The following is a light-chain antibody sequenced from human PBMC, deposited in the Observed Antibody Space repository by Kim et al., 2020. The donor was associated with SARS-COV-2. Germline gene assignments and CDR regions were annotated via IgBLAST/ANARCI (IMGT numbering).Light chain of an antibody. V-gene: IGKV3-15*01. Sequence: VSPGERATLSCRASESVSSNLAWYQQKPGQVPRLLIFGASTRATDMPARFSASGSGTEFTLTISSLQSEDFAVYYCQQYSGWPRTFGQGTKVDI. CDR3: QQYSGWPRT. J-gene: IGKJ1*01. CDR1: ESVSSN. CDR2: GAS.